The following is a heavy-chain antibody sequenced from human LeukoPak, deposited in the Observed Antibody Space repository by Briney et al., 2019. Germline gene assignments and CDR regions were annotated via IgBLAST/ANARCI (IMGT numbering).Heavy chain of an antibody. CDR1: GYTFTSYD. CDR2: MNPNSGNT. D-gene: IGHD6-19*01. V-gene: IGHV1-8*01. J-gene: IGHJ3*02. CDR3: ASTQWLARYHSFDI. Sequence: GASVKVSCKASGYTFTSYDINWVRQATGQGGEWMGWMNPNSGNTGYAQKFQGRVTMTRKRYISTAYMELSSLRSEDTAVYYCASTQWLARYHSFDIWGQGTMVTVSS.